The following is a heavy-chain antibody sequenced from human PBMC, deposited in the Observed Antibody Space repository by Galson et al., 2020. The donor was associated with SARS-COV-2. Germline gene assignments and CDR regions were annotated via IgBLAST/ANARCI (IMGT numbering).Heavy chain of an antibody. V-gene: IGHV4-59*08. D-gene: IGHD3-10*01. CDR3: VRHAFGELYSPFDF. CDR1: SGYF. Sequence: ASETLSLTCGVYSGYFWSWIRQPPGRGLEWIAYINYSGSTNYSPSLKGRATISRDTSKNQLSLRLSSVTAADTAVYYCVRHAFGELYSPFDFWDQGTLVTVSS. J-gene: IGHJ4*02. CDR2: INYSGST.